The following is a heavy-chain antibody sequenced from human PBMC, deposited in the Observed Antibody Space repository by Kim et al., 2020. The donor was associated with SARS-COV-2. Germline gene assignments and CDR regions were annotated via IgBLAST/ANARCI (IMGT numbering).Heavy chain of an antibody. CDR2: IYYSGST. V-gene: IGHV4-31*03. J-gene: IGHJ4*02. Sequence: SETLSLTCTVSGGSISSGGYYWSWIRQHPGKGLEWIGYIYYSGSTYYNPSLKSRVTISVDTSKNQFSLKLSSVTAADTAVYYCARVDTAMVDGVGFDYWGQGTLVTVSS. CDR3: ARVDTAMVDGVGFDY. D-gene: IGHD5-18*01. CDR1: GGSISSGGYY.